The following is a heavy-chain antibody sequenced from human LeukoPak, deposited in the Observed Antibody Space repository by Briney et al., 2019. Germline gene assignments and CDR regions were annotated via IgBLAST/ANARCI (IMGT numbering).Heavy chain of an antibody. CDR2: ISYDGSNK. CDR3: AKGAVDCGGDCYPPQPYFDY. CDR1: GFTFSSYG. D-gene: IGHD2-21*02. V-gene: IGHV3-30*18. Sequence: QPGRSLRLSCAASGFTFSSYGMHWVRQAPGKGLEWVAVISYDGSNKYYADSVKGRFTISRDNSKNTLYLQMNSLRAEDTAVYYCAKGAVDCGGDCYPPQPYFDYWGQGTLVTVSS. J-gene: IGHJ4*02.